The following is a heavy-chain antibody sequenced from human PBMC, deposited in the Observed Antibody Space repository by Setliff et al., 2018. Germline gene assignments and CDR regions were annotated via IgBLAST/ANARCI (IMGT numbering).Heavy chain of an antibody. D-gene: IGHD2-15*01. J-gene: IGHJ4*02. CDR1: GFTFSSYR. V-gene: IGHV3-33*08. CDR3: ARTCSGSGCYAGLAS. CDR2: IWDDGGNK. Sequence: PGGSLRLSCAASGFTFSSYRMHWVRQAPGKGREWVAVIWDDGGNKYHADSVKGRFTISRDNSKNTLYLQMNSLRPEDTAVYYCARTCSGSGCYAGLASWRQGTPVTVSS.